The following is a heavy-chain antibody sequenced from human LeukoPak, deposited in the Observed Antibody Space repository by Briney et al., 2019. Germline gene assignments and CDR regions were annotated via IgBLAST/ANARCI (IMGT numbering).Heavy chain of an antibody. CDR2: ISYDGSNK. J-gene: IGHJ3*02. D-gene: IGHD6-6*01. V-gene: IGHV3-30*03. Sequence: GGSLRLSCAASGFTFSSYGMHWVRQAPGKGLEWVAVISYDGSNKYYADSVKGRFTISRDNSKNTLYLQMNSLRAEDTAVYYCARLYSSSSGKAFDIWGQGTMVTVSS. CDR1: GFTFSSYG. CDR3: ARLYSSSSGKAFDI.